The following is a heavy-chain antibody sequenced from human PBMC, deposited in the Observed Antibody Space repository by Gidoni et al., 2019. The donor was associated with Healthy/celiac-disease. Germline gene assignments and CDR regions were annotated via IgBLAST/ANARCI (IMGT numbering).Heavy chain of an antibody. CDR1: GGSFRGYY. Sequence: QVQLQQWGAGLLKPSETLSLTCAVYGGSFRGYYWSWIRQPPGKGLEWIGEINHSGSTNYNPSLKSRVTISVDTSKNQFSLKLSSVTAADTAVYYCASSGSGSYYNSDYWGQGTLVTVSS. CDR3: ASSGSGSYYNSDY. CDR2: INHSGST. V-gene: IGHV4-34*01. J-gene: IGHJ4*02. D-gene: IGHD3-10*01.